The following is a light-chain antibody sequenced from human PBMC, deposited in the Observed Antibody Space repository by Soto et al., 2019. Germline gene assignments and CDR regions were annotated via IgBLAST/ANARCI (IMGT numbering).Light chain of an antibody. CDR2: GAS. CDR3: QQYNNWPRT. V-gene: IGKV3-15*01. Sequence: EIVMTQSPATLSVSPGERTTLSCRASQSVSSNLAWYQQKPGQAPRLRIYGASIRATGIPARFSGRGSGTAFTLTIGSLQSDDFAVEYCQQYNNWPRTFGQGTKLLIK. CDR1: QSVSSN. J-gene: IGKJ2*01.